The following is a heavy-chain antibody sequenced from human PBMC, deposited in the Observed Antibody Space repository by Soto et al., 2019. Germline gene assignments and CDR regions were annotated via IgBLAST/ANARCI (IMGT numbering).Heavy chain of an antibody. Sequence: QITLKESGPTLVRPAQTLTLTCDFSGFSLSTYHMGVAWIRQPPWKALEWLALIYWDDDKRYSPSLKDRLAISKGTSSNQVVLTITNVDPGDTATYFCAHAGDYDLLTFDHWGPGTLVTVSS. J-gene: IGHJ4*02. CDR3: AHAGDYDLLTFDH. CDR2: IYWDDDK. CDR1: GFSLSTYHMG. V-gene: IGHV2-5*02. D-gene: IGHD4-17*01.